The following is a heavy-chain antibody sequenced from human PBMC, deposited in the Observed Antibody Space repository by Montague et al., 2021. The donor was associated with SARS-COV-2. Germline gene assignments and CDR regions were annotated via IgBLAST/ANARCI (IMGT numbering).Heavy chain of an antibody. D-gene: IGHD5-12*01. CDR2: IGWRSGSI. CDR1: GFPFDDYV. J-gene: IGHJ5*02. Sequence: SLSFPASGFPFDDYVMHWVRQAPGKGLEWVSGIGWRSGSIGYADSVKGRFTISRDNAKNSLYLQMNSLRAEDTALYHCAKGQKIQWLVFNSAPDWFDPWGQGTLVTVSS. V-gene: IGHV3-9*01. CDR3: AKGQKIQWLVFNSAPDWFDP.